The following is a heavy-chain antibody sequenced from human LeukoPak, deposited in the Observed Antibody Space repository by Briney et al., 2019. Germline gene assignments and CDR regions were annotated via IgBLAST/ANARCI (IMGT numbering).Heavy chain of an antibody. CDR3: AKDPGPLPAAIDY. J-gene: IGHJ4*02. CDR1: GFTVSSNY. V-gene: IGHV3-23*01. D-gene: IGHD2-2*01. CDR2: ISGSGGST. Sequence: GGSLRLSCAASGFTVSSNYMSWVRQAPGKGLEWVSAISGSGGSTYYADSVKGRFTISRDNSKNTLYLQMNSLRAEDTAVYYCAKDPGPLPAAIDYWGQGTLVTVSS.